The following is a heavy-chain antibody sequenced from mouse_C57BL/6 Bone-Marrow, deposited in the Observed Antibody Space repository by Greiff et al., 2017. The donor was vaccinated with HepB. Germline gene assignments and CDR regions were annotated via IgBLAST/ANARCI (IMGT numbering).Heavy chain of an antibody. D-gene: IGHD5-1*01. V-gene: IGHV5-16*01. CDR2: INYDGSST. J-gene: IGHJ4*01. CDR3: AREDLRYAMDY. CDR1: GFTFSDYY. Sequence: EVQRVESEGGLVQPGSSMKLSCTASGFTFSDYYMAWVRQVPEKGLEWVANINYDGSSTYYLDSLKSRFIISRDNAKNILYLQMSSLKSEDTATYYCAREDLRYAMDYWGQGTSVTVSS.